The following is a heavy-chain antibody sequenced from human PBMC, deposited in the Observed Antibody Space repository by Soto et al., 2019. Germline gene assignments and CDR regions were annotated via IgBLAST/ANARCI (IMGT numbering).Heavy chain of an antibody. V-gene: IGHV4-34*01. CDR2: INHSGST. D-gene: IGHD3-9*01. CDR3: ARGLVVLRYFDWFLGGNWFDP. Sequence: PSETLSLTCAVYGGSFSGYYWSWIRQPPGKGLEWIGEINHSGSTNYNPSLKSRVTISVDTSKNQFSLKLSSVTAADTAVYYCARGLVVLRYFDWFLGGNWFDPWGQGTLVTVSS. J-gene: IGHJ5*02. CDR1: GGSFSGYY.